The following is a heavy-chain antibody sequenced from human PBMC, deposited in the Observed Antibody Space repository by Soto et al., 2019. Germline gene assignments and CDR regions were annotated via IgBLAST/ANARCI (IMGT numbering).Heavy chain of an antibody. CDR2: ISYDGSNK. CDR3: GRCSSTSCHLGADY. V-gene: IGHV3-30-3*01. Sequence: GPLVESGGCVVQPGRSLRLSCAASGFTFSSYAMHWVHQAPGKGLEWVALISYDGSNKYYADSVKGRFPISIDNCKNTLYLQMNSLRTEDTAVYYCGRCSSTSCHLGADYWGQGTLVTVSS. D-gene: IGHD2-2*01. CDR1: GFTFSSYA. J-gene: IGHJ4*02.